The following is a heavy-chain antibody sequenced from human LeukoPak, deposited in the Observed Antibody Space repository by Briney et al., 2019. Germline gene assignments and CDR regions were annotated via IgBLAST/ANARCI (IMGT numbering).Heavy chain of an antibody. CDR1: GFTFSSYA. Sequence: GGSLRLSCAASGFTFSSYAMSWVRQAPGKGLEWVSAISGSGGSTYYADSVKGRFTISRDNSKNTLYLQMNSLRAEDTVVYYCAKDRTSITMIVVVSLDYWGQGTLVTVSS. J-gene: IGHJ4*02. D-gene: IGHD3-22*01. CDR2: ISGSGGST. CDR3: AKDRTSITMIVVVSLDY. V-gene: IGHV3-23*01.